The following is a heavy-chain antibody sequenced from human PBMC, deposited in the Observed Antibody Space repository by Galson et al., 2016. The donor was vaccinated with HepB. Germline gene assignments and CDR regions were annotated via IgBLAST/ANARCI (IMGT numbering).Heavy chain of an antibody. CDR3: AKGGEWLLYFDY. Sequence: SLRLSCAGSGFTFSDFDMNWVRQAPGKGLEWVSAISGSGGSTYYADSVKGRYTITRDNSKNTLYLQMNSLRAEDTAVYYCAKGGEWLLYFDYWGQGTLVTVSS. CDR2: ISGSGGST. V-gene: IGHV3-23*01. J-gene: IGHJ4*02. D-gene: IGHD3-3*01. CDR1: GFTFSDFD.